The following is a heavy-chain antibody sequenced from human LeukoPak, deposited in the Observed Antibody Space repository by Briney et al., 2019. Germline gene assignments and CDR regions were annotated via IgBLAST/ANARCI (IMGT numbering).Heavy chain of an antibody. D-gene: IGHD2-15*01. V-gene: IGHV5-51*01. Sequence: GESLKISCKGSGYIFTNYWIGWVRLMPGKGLEWVAIIYPGDSDIRYSPSFQGRVTISADKSISTAYLQWSSLKASDTAMYYRARHPNNNHLDTTPHRFWGQGTLVTVSS. CDR2: IYPGDSDI. CDR1: GYIFTNYW. J-gene: IGHJ4*02. CDR3: ARHPNNNHLDTTPHRF.